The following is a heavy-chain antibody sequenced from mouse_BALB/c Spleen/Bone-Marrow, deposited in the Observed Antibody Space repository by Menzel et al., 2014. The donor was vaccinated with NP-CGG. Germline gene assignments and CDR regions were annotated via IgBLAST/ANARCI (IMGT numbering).Heavy chain of an antibody. CDR3: ARSEGNYAMDY. J-gene: IGHJ4*01. V-gene: IGHV1-87*01. CDR2: IYPGDGDT. Sequence: VQLVESGAELARPGASVKLSCKASGYTFTSYWMQWVKQRPGQGLEWIGAIYPGDGDTRYTQKFKGKATLTADESSSTAYMQLSSLASEDSAVYYCARSEGNYAMDYWGQGTSVTVSS. CDR1: GYTFTSYW.